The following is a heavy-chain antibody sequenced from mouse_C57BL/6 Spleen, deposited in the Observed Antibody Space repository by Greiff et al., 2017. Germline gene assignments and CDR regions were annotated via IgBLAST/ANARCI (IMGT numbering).Heavy chain of an antibody. J-gene: IGHJ3*01. V-gene: IGHV1-69*01. CDR2: IDPSDSYT. CDR1: GYTFTSYW. D-gene: IGHD1-1*01. Sequence: QVQLQQPGAELVMPGASVKLSCKASGYTFTSYWMHWVKQRPGQGLEWIGEIDPSDSYTNYNQKFKGKSTLTVDKSSSTAYMQLSSLTSEDSAVYYCACYYGSSSAWFAYWGQGTLVTVSA. CDR3: ACYYGSSSAWFAY.